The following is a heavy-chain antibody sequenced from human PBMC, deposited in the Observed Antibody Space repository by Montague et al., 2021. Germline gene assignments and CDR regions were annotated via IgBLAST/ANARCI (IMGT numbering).Heavy chain of an antibody. Sequence: SETLSLTCTVSGASITSNIYYWGWIRQSPGKGLVWFGSINYSGNSFYQPSLKSRITMAVYTYKNQFSLKLSSVTAADTAIYYCARVFSSWYVGWFDPWGQGTLVTVSS. V-gene: IGHV4-39*07. CDR2: INYSGNS. D-gene: IGHD6-13*01. CDR3: ARVFSSWYVGWFDP. J-gene: IGHJ5*02. CDR1: GASITSNIYY.